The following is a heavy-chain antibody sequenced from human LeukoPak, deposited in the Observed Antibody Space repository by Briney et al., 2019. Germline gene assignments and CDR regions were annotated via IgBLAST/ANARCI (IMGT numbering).Heavy chain of an antibody. CDR2: IYNSGST. V-gene: IGHV4-4*09. CDR1: GASMINYF. Sequence: PSETLSLTCTVSGASMINYFWFWIRQPPGKGLEWIRFIYNSGSTSYNPSLVSRVTISVDTSKDQFSLSLASVTAADTAVYYCAKYGSSWYALDYWGQGTLVTVSS. CDR3: AKYGSSWYALDY. J-gene: IGHJ4*02. D-gene: IGHD6-13*01.